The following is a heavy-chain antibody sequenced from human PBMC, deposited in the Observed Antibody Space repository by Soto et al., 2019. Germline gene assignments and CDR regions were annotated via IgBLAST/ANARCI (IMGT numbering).Heavy chain of an antibody. CDR2: ISAYNGNT. D-gene: IGHD6-13*01. J-gene: IGHJ3*02. V-gene: IGHV1-18*01. Sequence: GASVKVSCKASGYTFTGYGIGWVRQAPGQGLEWMGWISAYNGNTNYAQKLQGRVTMTTDTSTSTAYMELRSLRSDDTAVYYCASSFSSTRYSSSWRDAFDIWGQGTMVTVSS. CDR1: GYTFTGYG. CDR3: ASSFSSTRYSSSWRDAFDI.